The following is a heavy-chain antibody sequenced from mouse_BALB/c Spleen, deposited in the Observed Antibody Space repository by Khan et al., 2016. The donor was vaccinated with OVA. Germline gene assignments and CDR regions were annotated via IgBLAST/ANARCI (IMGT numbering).Heavy chain of an antibody. Sequence: EVQLQESGPGLVKPSQSLSLTCTVTGYSITSDCAWNWIRQFPGNKLEWMGYISYSGSTSYNPSLKSRISITRDTSKNQFFLQLNSVTTEDTAIFDCASNYGYMDYWGPGTSVTVSS. CDR3: ASNYGYMDY. J-gene: IGHJ4*01. CDR2: ISYSGST. CDR1: GYSITSDCA. V-gene: IGHV3-2*02. D-gene: IGHD1-2*01.